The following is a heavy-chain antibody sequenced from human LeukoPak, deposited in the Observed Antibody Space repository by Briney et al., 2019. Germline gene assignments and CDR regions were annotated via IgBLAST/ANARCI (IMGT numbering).Heavy chain of an antibody. V-gene: IGHV4-61*08. CDR1: GGSISSGGYS. J-gene: IGHJ4*02. Sequence: PSQTLSLTCAVSGGSISSGGYSWSWIRQPPGKGLEWIGYIYYSGSTNFNPSLKSRVTISVDTSKNQFSLKLSSVTAADTAVYYCASLESRYFDYWGQGTLVTVSS. CDR2: IYYSGST. CDR3: ASLESRYFDY.